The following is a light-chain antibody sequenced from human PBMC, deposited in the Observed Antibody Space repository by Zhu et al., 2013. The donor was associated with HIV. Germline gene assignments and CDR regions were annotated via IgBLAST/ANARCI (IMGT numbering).Light chain of an antibody. CDR2: VAS. Sequence: DIQLTQSPSFLSASVGDGVTITCRASQGISSSLAWYQQKPGIAPKLLIYVASTLQSGVPSRFSGSGSGTEFTLTISSLQPDDFATYYCQQYNSYWTFGQGTKVEIK. V-gene: IGKV1-9*01. CDR3: QQYNSYWT. J-gene: IGKJ1*01. CDR1: QGISSS.